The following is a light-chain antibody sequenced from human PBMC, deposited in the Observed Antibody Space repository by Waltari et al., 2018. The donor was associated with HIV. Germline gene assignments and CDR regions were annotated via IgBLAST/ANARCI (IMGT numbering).Light chain of an antibody. CDR1: NSDIGGYNY. J-gene: IGLJ2*01. CDR3: SSYADRNGFYVV. V-gene: IGLV2-8*01. CDR2: EVT. Sequence: QSALTQPPSASGSPGQSVTISCTGTNSDIGGYNYVSWYQQHPGKAPKLVISEVTKLPSGVPDRYSGSKSGTTASLTVSGLQAEEEADYYCSSYADRNGFYVVFGGGTRLTV.